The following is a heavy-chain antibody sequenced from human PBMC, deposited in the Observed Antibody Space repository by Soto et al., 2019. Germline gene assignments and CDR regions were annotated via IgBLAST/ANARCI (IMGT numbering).Heavy chain of an antibody. CDR3: AKDRAKYGSGSFIDY. Sequence: SGGSLRLSCAASGFTFSSYGMHWVRQAPGKGLEWVSTISGSDSTYYADSVKGRFTISRDNSKNTLYLQMNSLRAEDTAIYSCAKDRAKYGSGSFIDYWGQGTLVTVSS. CDR1: GFTFSSYG. J-gene: IGHJ4*02. CDR2: ISGSDST. D-gene: IGHD3-10*01. V-gene: IGHV3-23*01.